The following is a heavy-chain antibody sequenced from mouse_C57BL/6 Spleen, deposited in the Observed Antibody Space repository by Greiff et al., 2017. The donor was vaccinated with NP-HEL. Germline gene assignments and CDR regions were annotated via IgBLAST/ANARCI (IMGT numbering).Heavy chain of an antibody. J-gene: IGHJ4*01. CDR2: ISSGGDYI. V-gene: IGHV5-9-1*02. CDR1: GFTFSSYA. D-gene: IGHD1-1*01. Sequence: EVKLMESGEGLVKPGGSLKLSCAASGFTFSSYAMSWVRQTPEKRLEWVAYISSGGDYIYYADTVKGRFTISRDNARNTLYLQMSSLKSEDTAMYYCTRDRGYYGSSFYAMDYWGQGTSVTVSS. CDR3: TRDRGYYGSSFYAMDY.